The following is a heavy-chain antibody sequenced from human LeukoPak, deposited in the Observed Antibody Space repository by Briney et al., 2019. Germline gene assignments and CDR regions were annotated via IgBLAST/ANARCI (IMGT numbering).Heavy chain of an antibody. J-gene: IGHJ4*02. CDR2: IYYSGST. V-gene: IGHV4-30-4*08. D-gene: IGHD3-9*01. CDR3: ARDRGDYDIN. Sequence: SETLSLTCTVSGGSISSYYWSWIRQPPGKGLEWIGYIYYSGSTYYNPSLKSRVTISVDTSKNQFSLKLSSVTAADTAVYYCARDRGDYDINWGQGTLVTVSS. CDR1: GGSISSYY.